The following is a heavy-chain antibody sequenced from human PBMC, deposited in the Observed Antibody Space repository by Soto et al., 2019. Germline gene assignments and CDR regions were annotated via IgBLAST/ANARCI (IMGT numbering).Heavy chain of an antibody. J-gene: IGHJ4*02. V-gene: IGHV5-51*01. D-gene: IGHD2-15*01. CDR1: GYSFTSYW. Sequence: GESLKISCKGSGYSFTSYWIGWVRQMPGKGLEWMGIIYPGDSDTRYSPSFQGLVTISADKSISTAYLQWSSLKAADTAVDYCARGYGRNFDYWGQGNLVPVSS. CDR3: ARGYGRNFDY. CDR2: IYPGDSDT.